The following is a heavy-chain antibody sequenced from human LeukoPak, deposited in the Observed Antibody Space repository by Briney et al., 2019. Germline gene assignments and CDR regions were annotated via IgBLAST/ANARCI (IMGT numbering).Heavy chain of an antibody. CDR2: SSSTSSYP. V-gene: IGHV3-11*06. D-gene: IGHD4-11*01. CDR1: GFNLDDYE. Sequence: GGSLRLFCAASGFNLDDYEMSWVRQAPGKGLEWISYSSSTSSYPNYADSVKDRFTISRDNAKNSLYLQMNSLRADDTAVYYCARTITPDYNFDYWGQGTLVTVYS. J-gene: IGHJ4*01. CDR3: ARTITPDYNFDY.